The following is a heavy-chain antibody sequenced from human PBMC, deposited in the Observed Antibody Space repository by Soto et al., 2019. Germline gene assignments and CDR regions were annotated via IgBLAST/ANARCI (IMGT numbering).Heavy chain of an antibody. Sequence: WGSLTVTCVSSGFTFSFCAMSWVRQAPGKGLERVSTISGIGGSTYYADSVKGGFTISRDNSKNTLYLQMNSLRAEDTAVYFCAKSGWLVNYFDDWGQGILVTVSS. J-gene: IGHJ4*02. CDR2: ISGIGGST. D-gene: IGHD6-19*01. CDR3: AKSGWLVNYFDD. CDR1: GFTFSFCA. V-gene: IGHV3-23*01.